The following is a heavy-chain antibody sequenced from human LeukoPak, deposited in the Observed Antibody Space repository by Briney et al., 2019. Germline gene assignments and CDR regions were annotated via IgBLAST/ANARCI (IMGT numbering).Heavy chain of an antibody. J-gene: IGHJ4*02. CDR2: INHSGST. Sequence: NPSETLSLTCAVYGGSFSGYYWSWIRQPPGKGLEWIGEINHSGSTNYNPSLKSRVTISVDTSKNQFSLKLSSVTAADTAVYYCARHRRYFALDYWGQGTLVTVSS. V-gene: IGHV4-34*01. CDR1: GGSFSGYY. D-gene: IGHD3-9*01. CDR3: ARHRRYFALDY.